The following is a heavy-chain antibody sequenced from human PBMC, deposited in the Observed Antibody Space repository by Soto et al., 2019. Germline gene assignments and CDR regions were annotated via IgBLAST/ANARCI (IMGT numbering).Heavy chain of an antibody. CDR1: GGTFGNSA. J-gene: IGHJ4*02. V-gene: IGHV1-69*01. Sequence: QVKLVQSGAEVKKPGSSVKVSCKASGGTFGNSAISWVRQDPGQGLEWMGGIIPVFGTVNYAQKFEGRVTITADESTSTVFMEMSSLTSEDTAGYYCAKVMAAAGYDSWGQGTLVTVSS. D-gene: IGHD3-16*01. CDR3: AKVMAAAGYDS. CDR2: IIPVFGTV.